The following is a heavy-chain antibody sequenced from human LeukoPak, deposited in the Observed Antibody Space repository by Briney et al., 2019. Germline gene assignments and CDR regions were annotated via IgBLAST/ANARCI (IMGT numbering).Heavy chain of an antibody. CDR1: GYTFIRYD. J-gene: IGHJ4*02. D-gene: IGHD6-19*01. Sequence: ASVTVSCKASGYTFIRYDINWLRQVTGQGLEGMGWMSPKSGNTGYVQKFQGRVTMTRNTYIGTAYMELSSLRSEDTAAYYCARDRVGVGGNGWENWGQGTLVTVSS. V-gene: IGHV1-8*01. CDR3: ARDRVGVGGNGWEN. CDR2: MSPKSGNT.